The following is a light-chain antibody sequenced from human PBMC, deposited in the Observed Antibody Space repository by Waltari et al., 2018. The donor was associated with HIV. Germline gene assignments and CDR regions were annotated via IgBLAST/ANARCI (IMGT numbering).Light chain of an antibody. J-gene: IGKJ3*01. Sequence: DIVMTQSPDSLAVSLGERATINCKSSQSVLYSSNNKNYLAWYQQKPGQPPKLLIYWASTRESGVPDRFSGSGSGTDFTLTISRLEPEDFAVYYCQQYGSSVFTFGPGTKVDIK. CDR1: QSVLYSSNNKNY. V-gene: IGKV4-1*01. CDR2: WAS. CDR3: QQYGSSVFT.